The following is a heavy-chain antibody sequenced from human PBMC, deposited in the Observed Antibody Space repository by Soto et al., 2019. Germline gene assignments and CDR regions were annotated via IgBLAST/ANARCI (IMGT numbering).Heavy chain of an antibody. Sequence: QVQLVQSGAEVNKPGSSVKVSCKASGGTVSIYALSWVRQAPGQGLEWMGGIIPISGIANYAHKCQGRVTITADASTSTVYMEMSSLRSEDTAVYYCARQEFSDQYYYGMDVWGQGTTVTVSS. CDR1: GGTVSIYA. V-gene: IGHV1-69*01. CDR2: IIPISGIA. CDR3: ARQEFSDQYYYGMDV. J-gene: IGHJ6*02. D-gene: IGHD3-10*01.